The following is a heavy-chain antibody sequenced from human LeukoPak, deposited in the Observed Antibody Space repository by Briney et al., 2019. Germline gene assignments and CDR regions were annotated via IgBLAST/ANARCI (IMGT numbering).Heavy chain of an antibody. D-gene: IGHD3-9*01. CDR1: GYTFTGYY. CDR3: ARDFDYHLLRLDP. CDR2: INPNSGAT. Sequence: VASVKVSCKASGYTFTGYYLHWVRQAPGQGLEWMGWINPNSGATNYAQKFQGRVTMTRDTSTSTAYMELSRLISDDTAVYYCARDFDYHLLRLDPWGQGTLVTVSS. J-gene: IGHJ5*02. V-gene: IGHV1-2*02.